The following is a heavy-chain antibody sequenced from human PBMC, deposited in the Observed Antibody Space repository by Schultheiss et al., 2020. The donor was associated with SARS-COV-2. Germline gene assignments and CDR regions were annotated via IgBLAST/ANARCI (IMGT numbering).Heavy chain of an antibody. CDR3: AKDAVVNSNYFDY. CDR1: GFTFSSYG. J-gene: IGHJ4*02. CDR2: IPGSSEST. Sequence: GESLKISCAASGFTFSSYGMHWVRQAPGKGLEWVSGIPGSSESTYYADSVRGRFTISRDNAKNTLYLQMNSLRADDTAVYYCAKDAVVNSNYFDYWGQGTLVTVSS. V-gene: IGHV3-23*01. D-gene: IGHD4-23*01.